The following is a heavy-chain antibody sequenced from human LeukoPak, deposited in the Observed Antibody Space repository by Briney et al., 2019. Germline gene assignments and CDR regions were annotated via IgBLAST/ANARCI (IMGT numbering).Heavy chain of an antibody. Sequence: SETLSLTCTVSGGSISSYYWSWIRQPPGKRLEWIGYIYYSGSTNYNPSLKSRVTISVDTSKNQFSLKLSSVTAADTAVYYCARGSGIAVAGTGAFDIWGQGTMVTVSS. D-gene: IGHD6-19*01. CDR2: IYYSGST. CDR3: ARGSGIAVAGTGAFDI. J-gene: IGHJ3*02. CDR1: GGSISSYY. V-gene: IGHV4-59*01.